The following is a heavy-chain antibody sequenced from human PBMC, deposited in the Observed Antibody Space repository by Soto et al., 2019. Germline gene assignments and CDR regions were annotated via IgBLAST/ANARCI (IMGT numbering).Heavy chain of an antibody. CDR3: AKDVGSYYYDTSAYHYDY. Sequence: GGSLRLSCVASGFIFEDYAMNWVRQGPGKGLEWVSGISWNSGTIGYADAVKGRFTISRDNAKNSLHLQMNSLRAEDTALYYCAKDVGSYYYDTSAYHYDYWGRGTRVTVSS. D-gene: IGHD3-22*01. J-gene: IGHJ4*02. CDR2: ISWNSGTI. CDR1: GFIFEDYA. V-gene: IGHV3-9*01.